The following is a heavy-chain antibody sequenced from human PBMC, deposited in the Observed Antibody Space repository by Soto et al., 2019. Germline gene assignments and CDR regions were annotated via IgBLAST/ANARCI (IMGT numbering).Heavy chain of an antibody. CDR3: AKKIYHRFDP. J-gene: IGHJ5*02. CDR2: ISTSGDKT. CDR1: GFPFSSYA. V-gene: IGHV3-23*01. Sequence: EVQLLESGGGLVQPGGSPRLSCAASGFPFSSYAMTWVRQAPGQGLEWVSAISTSGDKTYYADSVKGRFTISRDNSRNTLYLQLNSLRVDDTALFYCAKKIYHRFDPWGQGTLVTVSS. D-gene: IGHD2-2*01.